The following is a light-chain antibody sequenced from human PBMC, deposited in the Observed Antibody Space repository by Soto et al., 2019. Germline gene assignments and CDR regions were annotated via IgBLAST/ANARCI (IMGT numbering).Light chain of an antibody. CDR2: ATS. Sequence: DIQMTQSPSSLSASVGDRVTITCRASQSVGTYLTWYQQRPGRAPNLLIYATSNLPTGVPSRFSGSASGTDFTLTINSLQPEDFGTYYCQQSYSIPAWTFGQGTKVDI. J-gene: IGKJ1*01. CDR3: QQSYSIPAWT. V-gene: IGKV1-39*01. CDR1: QSVGTY.